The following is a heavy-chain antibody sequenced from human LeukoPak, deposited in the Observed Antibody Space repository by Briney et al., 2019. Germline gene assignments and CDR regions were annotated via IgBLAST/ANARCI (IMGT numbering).Heavy chain of an antibody. CDR3: ARGEWLRSKRGANFDY. Sequence: GASVKVSCKASGYTFTGYYMHWVRQAPGQGLEWMGWINPNSGGTNYAQKFQGRVTMTRDTSISTAYMELSRLRSDDTAVYYCARGEWLRSKRGANFDYWGQGTLVTVSS. J-gene: IGHJ4*02. D-gene: IGHD5-12*01. V-gene: IGHV1-2*02. CDR2: INPNSGGT. CDR1: GYTFTGYY.